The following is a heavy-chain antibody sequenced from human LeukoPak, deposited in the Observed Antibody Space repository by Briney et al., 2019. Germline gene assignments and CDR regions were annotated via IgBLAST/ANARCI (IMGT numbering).Heavy chain of an antibody. CDR2: IYHSGST. J-gene: IGHJ4*02. CDR1: GGSISSGGYY. Sequence: SETLSLTCTVSGGSISSGGYYWSWIRQPPGKGLEWIGYIYHSGSTYYNPSLKSRVTISVDRSKNQFSLKLSSVTAADTAVYYCARDRPTGSYFPYFDYWGQGTLVTVSS. D-gene: IGHD3-10*01. CDR3: ARDRPTGSYFPYFDY. V-gene: IGHV4-30-2*01.